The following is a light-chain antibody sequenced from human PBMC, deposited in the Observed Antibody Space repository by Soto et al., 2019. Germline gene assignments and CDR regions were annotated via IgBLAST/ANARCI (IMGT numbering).Light chain of an antibody. V-gene: IGLV3-21*04. Sequence: SYVLTQPPSVSVAPGKRARITCGGNNIGSKSVHWYQQKPGQAPVLVIYYDSDRPSGIPERFSGSNSGNTATLTISRVEAGDEADYYCQVWDSSSDPVVFGGGTKVTVL. CDR2: YDS. CDR3: QVWDSSSDPVV. CDR1: NIGSKS. J-gene: IGLJ2*01.